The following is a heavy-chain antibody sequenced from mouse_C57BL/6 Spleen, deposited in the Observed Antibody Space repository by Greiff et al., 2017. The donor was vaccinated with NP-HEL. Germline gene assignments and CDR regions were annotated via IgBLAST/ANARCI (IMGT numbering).Heavy chain of an antibody. V-gene: IGHV2-2*01. CDR1: GFSLTSYG. Sequence: VQLQQSGPGLVQPSQSLSITCTVSGFSLTSYGVHWVRQSPGKGLEWLGVIWRGGGTDYNAAFISRLSISTDNSTCQVFFKMNSLQADDTATYYGARNRDYYDYAGWYFDVWGTGTTVTVSS. CDR2: IWRGGGT. J-gene: IGHJ1*03. CDR3: ARNRDYYDYAGWYFDV. D-gene: IGHD2-4*01.